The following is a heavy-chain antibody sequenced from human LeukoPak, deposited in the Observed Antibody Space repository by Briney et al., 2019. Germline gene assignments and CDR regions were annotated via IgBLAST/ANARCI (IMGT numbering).Heavy chain of an antibody. CDR1: GGSFSGYY. Sequence: SETLSLTCAVYGGSFSGYYWSWIRQPPGKGLEWIGEINHSGSTNYNPSLKSRVTISVDTSKNQFSLKLSSVTAADTAVYYCARSAEPSGIAAAGTTPAFDYWGQGTLVTVSS. V-gene: IGHV4-34*09. CDR2: INHSGST. J-gene: IGHJ4*02. CDR3: ARSAEPSGIAAAGTTPAFDY. D-gene: IGHD6-13*01.